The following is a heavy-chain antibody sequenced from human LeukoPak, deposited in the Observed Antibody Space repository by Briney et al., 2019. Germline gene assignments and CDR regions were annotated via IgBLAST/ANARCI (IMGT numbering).Heavy chain of an antibody. J-gene: IGHJ6*04. V-gene: IGHV4-39*07. CDR3: ARTGTMGYYMDV. CDR2: INHSGST. D-gene: IGHD3-10*01. CDR1: GGSISSGGYY. Sequence: PSETLSLTCTVSGGSISSGGYYWSWIGQPPGKGLEWIGEINHSGSTNYNPSLKSRVTIAVDTSKNQFSLKLTSVTAADTAVYYCARTGTMGYYMDVWVKGTTVTVSS.